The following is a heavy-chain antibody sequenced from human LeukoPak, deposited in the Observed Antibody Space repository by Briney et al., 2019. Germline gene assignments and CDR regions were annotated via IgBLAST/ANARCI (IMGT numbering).Heavy chain of an antibody. CDR2: ISAYNGNT. CDR1: GYTFTSYG. CDR3: ARSYDSSGYYQYYFDY. J-gene: IGHJ4*02. V-gene: IGHV1-18*01. Sequence: ASVKVSCKASGYTFTSYGISWVRQAPGQGLEWVGWISAYNGNTNYAQKLQGRVTMTTDTSTSTAYMELRSLRSDDTAVYYCARSYDSSGYYQYYFDYWGQGTLVTVSS. D-gene: IGHD3-22*01.